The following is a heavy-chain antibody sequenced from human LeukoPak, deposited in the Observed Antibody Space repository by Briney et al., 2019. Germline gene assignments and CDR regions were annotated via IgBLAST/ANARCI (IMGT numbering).Heavy chain of an antibody. CDR2: IYYSGST. V-gene: IGHV4-31*03. D-gene: IGHD2-8*01. CDR1: GGTISSGGYY. Sequence: SQTLSLTCTVSGGTISSGGYYWSWIRQHPGKGLEWIGYIYYSGSTYYNPSLKSRVTISVDTSKNQFSPKLSSVTAADTAVYYCARDYRGLNGAFDIWGQGTMVIVSS. CDR3: ARDYRGLNGAFDI. J-gene: IGHJ3*02.